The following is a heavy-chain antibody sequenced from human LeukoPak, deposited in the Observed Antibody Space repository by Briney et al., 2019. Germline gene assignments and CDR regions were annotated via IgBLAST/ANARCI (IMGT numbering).Heavy chain of an antibody. J-gene: IGHJ4*02. Sequence: PGGSLRLSCAASGFTFSSYEMNWVRQAPGKGLEWVSYISSSGSTIYYADSVKGRFTISRDNAKNSLYLQMNSLRAEDTAVYYCARTMITFGGVIAGLDYWGQGTQVTVSS. D-gene: IGHD3-16*02. V-gene: IGHV3-48*03. CDR3: ARTMITFGGVIAGLDY. CDR1: GFTFSSYE. CDR2: ISSSGSTI.